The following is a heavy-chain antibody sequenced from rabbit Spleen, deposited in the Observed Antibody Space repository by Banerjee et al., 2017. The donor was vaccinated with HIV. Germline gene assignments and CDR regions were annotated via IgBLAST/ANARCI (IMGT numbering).Heavy chain of an antibody. V-gene: IGHV1S45*01. CDR3: ARDLDGVIGWNFGW. J-gene: IGHJ6*01. D-gene: IGHD4-1*01. Sequence: QEQLEESGGRLVQPGGSLTLSCKAYGFTISNYWMNWVRQAPGKGLEWIGCINTITAKTVYATWAKGRFTISRASSTTVFLQMTSLTAADTATYFCARDLDGVIGWNFGWWGPGTLVTVS. CDR2: INTITAKT. CDR1: GFTISNYW.